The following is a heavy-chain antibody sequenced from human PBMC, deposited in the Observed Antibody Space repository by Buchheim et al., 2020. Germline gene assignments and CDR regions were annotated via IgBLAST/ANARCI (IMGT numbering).Heavy chain of an antibody. CDR1: GFTFSSYA. D-gene: IGHD2-2*02. CDR3: AKDLRSRSELGDCSSTSCYRSYYYYYMDV. J-gene: IGHJ6*03. Sequence: EVQLLESGGGLVQPGGSLRLSCAASGFTFSSYAMSWVRQAPGKGLEWVSAISGSGGSTYYADSVKGRFTISRDNSKNTLYLQMNSLRAEDTAVYYCAKDLRSRSELGDCSSTSCYRSYYYYYMDVWGKGTT. V-gene: IGHV3-23*01. CDR2: ISGSGGST.